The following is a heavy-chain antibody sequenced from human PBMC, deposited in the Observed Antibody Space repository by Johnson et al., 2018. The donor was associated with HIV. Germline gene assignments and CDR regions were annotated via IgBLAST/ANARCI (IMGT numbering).Heavy chain of an antibody. V-gene: IGHV3-30*02. CDR1: GLTLSRCD. CDR3: ARAHDAFDI. CDR2: IRYDGSNK. J-gene: IGHJ3*02. Sequence: QMLLVESGGGVVQPGGSLRLSCAASGLTLSRCDMHWVRQATGKGLEWVAFIRYDGSNKYYEDSVKGRFTISRDNSKNTLYLQMNSLRAEDTAVYYCARAHDAFDIWGQGTRVTVSS.